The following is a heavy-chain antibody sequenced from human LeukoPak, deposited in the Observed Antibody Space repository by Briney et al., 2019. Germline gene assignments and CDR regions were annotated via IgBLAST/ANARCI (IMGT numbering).Heavy chain of an antibody. Sequence: GGSLRLSCAASGFTFSSYGMHWVRQAPGKGLEWVSYISSSSSTIYYAESVKGRFTISRDNAKNSLYLELDSLRDEDTAVYYCARDAGTANDAFDVWGQGTMVTVSS. J-gene: IGHJ3*01. V-gene: IGHV3-48*02. D-gene: IGHD1-14*01. CDR3: ARDAGTANDAFDV. CDR1: GFTFSSYG. CDR2: ISSSSSTI.